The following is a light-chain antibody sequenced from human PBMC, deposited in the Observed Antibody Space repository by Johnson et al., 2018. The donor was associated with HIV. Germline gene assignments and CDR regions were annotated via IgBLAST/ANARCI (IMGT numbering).Light chain of an antibody. Sequence: QSVLTQPPSVSAAPGQRVTISCSGSSSNIGNNYVSWYQQVPGTAPKLLIYDNNKRPSGIPDRFSGSKSGTSATLGITGLQTGDEAEYSCGTWDISLRTGFFGTGSKVTVL. CDR3: GTWDISLRTGF. CDR1: SSNIGNNY. V-gene: IGLV1-51*01. J-gene: IGLJ1*01. CDR2: DNN.